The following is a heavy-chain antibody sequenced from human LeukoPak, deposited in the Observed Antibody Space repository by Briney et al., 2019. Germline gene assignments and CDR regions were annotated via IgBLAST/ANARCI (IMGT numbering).Heavy chain of an antibody. CDR3: ARGGYYGSGSLWY. V-gene: IGHV4-34*01. J-gene: IGHJ4*02. CDR2: INHSGST. Sequence: SETLSLTCAVYGGSFSGYYWSWIRQPPGKGLEWIGEINHSGSTNYNPSLKSRVTISVDTSKNQFSLKLSSVTAADTAVYYCARGGYYGSGSLWYWGQGTLVTVSS. D-gene: IGHD3-10*01. CDR1: GGSFSGYY.